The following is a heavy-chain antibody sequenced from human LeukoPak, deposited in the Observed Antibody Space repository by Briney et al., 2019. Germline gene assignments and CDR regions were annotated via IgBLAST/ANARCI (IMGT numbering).Heavy chain of an antibody. CDR1: GFTFSSYE. CDR3: ARGNYDSSGYPSYFDY. Sequence: GGSLRLSCAASGFTFSSYEMNWVRQAPGKGLEWVSYLSSSGSSIYYADSVKGRFTISRDNAKNSLYLQMNSLRAEDTAVYYCARGNYDSSGYPSYFDYWVQGTLVTVSS. V-gene: IGHV3-48*03. J-gene: IGHJ4*02. CDR2: LSSSGSSI. D-gene: IGHD3-22*01.